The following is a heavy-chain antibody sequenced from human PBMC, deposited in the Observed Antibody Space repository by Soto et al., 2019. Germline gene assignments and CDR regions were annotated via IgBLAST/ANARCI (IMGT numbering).Heavy chain of an antibody. CDR2: IDPSDSYT. CDR1: GYSFTSYW. D-gene: IGHD3-22*01. J-gene: IGHJ2*01. CDR3: ASPTYYYDSSGYDYWYFDL. Sequence: EVQLVQSGAEVKKPGESLRISCKGSGYSFTSYWISWVRQMPGKGLEWMGRIDPSDSYTNYSPSFQGHVTISADKSIRTAYLQWSSLKASDTAMYYCASPTYYYDSSGYDYWYFDLWGRGTLVTVSS. V-gene: IGHV5-10-1*01.